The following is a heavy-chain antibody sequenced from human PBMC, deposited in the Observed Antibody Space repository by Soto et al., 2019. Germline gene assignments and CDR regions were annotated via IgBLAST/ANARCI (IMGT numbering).Heavy chain of an antibody. CDR1: GVTFSSYA. J-gene: IGHJ6*03. Sequence: PGGSLRLSCAASGVTFSSYAVRWVRQAPGKGLEWVSAISGSGGSTYYADSVKGRFTISRDNSKNTLYLQMNSLRAEDTAVYYCAKDRNRPPKGRNYMDVWGKGTTVTVSS. V-gene: IGHV3-23*01. CDR2: ISGSGGST. D-gene: IGHD4-4*01. CDR3: AKDRNRPPKGRNYMDV.